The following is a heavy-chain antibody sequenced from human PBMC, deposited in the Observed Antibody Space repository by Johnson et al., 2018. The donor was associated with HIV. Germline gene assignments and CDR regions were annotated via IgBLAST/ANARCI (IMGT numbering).Heavy chain of an antibody. CDR2: IWYDGSNK. CDR1: GFTFSSYG. Sequence: QVQLVESGGGVVQPGRSLRLSCEASGFTFSSYGMHWVRQAPGKGLEWVAVIWYDGSNKYYVDSVKGRFTISRDNAKNSLYLQMNSLRAEDTAVYYCARDAVIRSGWYNVDAFDVWGQGTMVTVSS. J-gene: IGHJ3*01. CDR3: ARDAVIRSGWYNVDAFDV. V-gene: IGHV3-33*01. D-gene: IGHD6-19*01.